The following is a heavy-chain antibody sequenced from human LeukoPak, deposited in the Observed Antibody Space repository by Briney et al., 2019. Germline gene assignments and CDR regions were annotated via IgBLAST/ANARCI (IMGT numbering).Heavy chain of an antibody. CDR3: ARARTATYNVFADF. V-gene: IGHV3-7*01. CDR2: INEDETER. D-gene: IGHD3-3*01. CDR1: GFTFSNYW. J-gene: IGHJ4*02. Sequence: PGGSLRLSCVASGFTFSNYWMSWLRQTPGKGLEWVANINEDETERYYVASVEGRFTVSRVNGKNSLYLQMNGLRAEDSAVFYCARARTATYNVFADFSGQGTLVTVSS.